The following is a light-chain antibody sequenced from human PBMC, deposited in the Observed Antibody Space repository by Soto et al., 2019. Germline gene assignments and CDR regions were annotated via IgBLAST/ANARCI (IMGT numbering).Light chain of an antibody. J-gene: IGLJ3*02. CDR2: GNS. CDR3: QSYDSSLSGWV. V-gene: IGLV1-40*01. Sequence: QSALTQPPSVSGAPGQRVTISCTGSSSNIGAGYVVHWYQQLPGTAPKLLIYGNSNQPSGVPDRFSGSKSGTSASLAITGLQAEDEADYYCQSYDSSLSGWVFGGGTQLTVL. CDR1: SSNIGAGYV.